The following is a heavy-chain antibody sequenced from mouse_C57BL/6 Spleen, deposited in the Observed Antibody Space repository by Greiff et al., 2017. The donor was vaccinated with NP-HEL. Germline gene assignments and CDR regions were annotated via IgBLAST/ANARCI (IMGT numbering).Heavy chain of an antibody. Sequence: EVQLQESGPELVKPGASVKMSCKASGYTFTDYNMHWVKQSHGKSLEWIGYINPNNGGTSYNQKFKGKATLTVNKSSSTAYMELRSLTSEDSAVYYCAMITTRVDYWGQGTTLTVSS. CDR3: AMITTRVDY. J-gene: IGHJ2*01. CDR2: INPNNGGT. CDR1: GYTFTDYN. D-gene: IGHD2-4*01. V-gene: IGHV1-22*01.